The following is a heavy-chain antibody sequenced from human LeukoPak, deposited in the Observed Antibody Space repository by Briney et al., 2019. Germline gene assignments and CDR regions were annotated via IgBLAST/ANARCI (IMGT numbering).Heavy chain of an antibody. V-gene: IGHV4-59*08. J-gene: IGHJ4*02. CDR2: IYYSGST. CDR3: ARTGGYSGYDPLDY. D-gene: IGHD5-12*01. Sequence: SETLSLTCTVSGGSISSYYWSWIRQPPGKGLEWIGYIYYSGSTNYNPSLKSRVTISVDTSKNQFSLKLSSVTAADTAVYYCARTGGYSGYDPLDYWGQGTLVTVSS. CDR1: GGSISSYY.